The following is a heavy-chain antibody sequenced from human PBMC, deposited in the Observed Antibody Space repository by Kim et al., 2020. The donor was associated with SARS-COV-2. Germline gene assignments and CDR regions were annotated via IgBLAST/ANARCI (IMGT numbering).Heavy chain of an antibody. Sequence: SETLSLTCTVSGGSISSGGYYWSWIRQHPGKGLEWIGYIYYSGSTYYNPSLKSRVTISVDTSKNQFSLKLSSVTAADTAVYYCARDRRDGHDYWGQGTLVTVSS. CDR2: IYYSGST. J-gene: IGHJ4*02. CDR1: GGSISSGGYY. CDR3: ARDRRDGHDY. V-gene: IGHV4-31*03.